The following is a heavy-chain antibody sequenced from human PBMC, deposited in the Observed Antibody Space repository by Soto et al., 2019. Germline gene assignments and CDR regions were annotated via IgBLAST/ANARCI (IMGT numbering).Heavy chain of an antibody. Sequence: QVQLVQSGAEEKKPGASVKVSCKASGYTFTSYAMHWVRQAPGQRLEWMGWINAGNGNTKYSQKFQGRVTITRDTSASTAYMELSSLRSEDTAVYYCARERRFLEWLLFDYWGQGTLVTVSS. CDR1: GYTFTSYA. CDR2: INAGNGNT. CDR3: ARERRFLEWLLFDY. V-gene: IGHV1-3*05. D-gene: IGHD3-3*01. J-gene: IGHJ4*02.